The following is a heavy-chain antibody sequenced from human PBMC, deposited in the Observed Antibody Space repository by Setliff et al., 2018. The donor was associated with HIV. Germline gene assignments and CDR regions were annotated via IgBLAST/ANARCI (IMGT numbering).Heavy chain of an antibody. Sequence: SSETLSLTCTVSGGSISSGGYYWTWIRQYPVKGLEWTGHIYYNGRTLFNPALGTRLNMSVDTSENQFSLHLNSVTAADTAVYYCVRERRRSPLSYGLDVWGQGTTVTVSS. CDR3: VRERRRSPLSYGLDV. V-gene: IGHV4-31*03. CDR1: GGSISSGGYY. CDR2: IYYNGRT. J-gene: IGHJ6*02.